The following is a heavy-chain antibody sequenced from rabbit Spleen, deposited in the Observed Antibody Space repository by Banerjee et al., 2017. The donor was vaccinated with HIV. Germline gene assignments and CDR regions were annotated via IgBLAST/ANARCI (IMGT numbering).Heavy chain of an antibody. Sequence: QEQLVESGGGLVQPEGSLTLTCTASGVSFSSNYYMCWVRQAPGKGLEWIACIYAGSSGDTYYADGAKGRFTISKTSSTTVTLQMTSLTAADTATYFCAREANSGWGVVLYYFNLWGPGTLVTVS. D-gene: IGHD4-1*01. J-gene: IGHJ4*01. CDR1: GVSFSSNYY. CDR2: IYAGSSGDT. CDR3: AREANSGWGVVLYYFNL. V-gene: IGHV1S45*01.